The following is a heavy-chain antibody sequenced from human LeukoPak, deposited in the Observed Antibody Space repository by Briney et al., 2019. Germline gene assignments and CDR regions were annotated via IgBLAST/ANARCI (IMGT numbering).Heavy chain of an antibody. CDR1: GGTFSSYA. CDR2: IIPIFGTA. CDR3: ARASTSVVVVTALDY. J-gene: IGHJ4*02. Sequence: SVKVSCKASGGTFSSYAISWVRQAPGQGLEWMGRIIPIFGTANYAQKFQGRVTITADKPTSTAYMELSSLRSEDTAVYYCARASTSVVVVTALDYWGQGTLVTVSS. D-gene: IGHD2-21*02. V-gene: IGHV1-69*06.